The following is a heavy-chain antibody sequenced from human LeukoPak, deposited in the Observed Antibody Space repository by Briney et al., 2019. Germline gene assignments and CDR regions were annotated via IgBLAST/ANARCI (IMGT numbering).Heavy chain of an antibody. CDR1: GFTVSTNF. Sequence: PGGSLRLSCAASGFTVSTNFMSWVRQVPEKGLEWVSVIYNSGSTFYADSVKGRFTISRDNSKNTLYLQMNSLRADDTAVYFCATDYYESSGYSQAFDHWGQGALVTVSS. V-gene: IGHV3-53*01. J-gene: IGHJ4*02. CDR3: ATDYYESSGYSQAFDH. D-gene: IGHD3-22*01. CDR2: IYNSGST.